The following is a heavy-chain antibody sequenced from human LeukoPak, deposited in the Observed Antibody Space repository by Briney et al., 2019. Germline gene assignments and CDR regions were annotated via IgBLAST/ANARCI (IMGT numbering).Heavy chain of an antibody. CDR1: GGTFSSYA. D-gene: IGHD6-19*01. V-gene: IGHV1-69*06. J-gene: IGHJ4*02. Sequence: SVRVSCKASGGTFSSYAFSWVRQALGQGLEWMGGIIPIFGTANYAQKFQGRVTITADTSTSTAYMELSSLRSDDTAVYYCARGSRTGWYYFDYWGQGTLVTVSS. CDR3: ARGSRTGWYYFDY. CDR2: IIPIFGTA.